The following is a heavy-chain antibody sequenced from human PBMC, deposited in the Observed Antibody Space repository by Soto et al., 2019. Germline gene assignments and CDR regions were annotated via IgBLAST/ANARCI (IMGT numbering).Heavy chain of an antibody. CDR2: IYHSGST. D-gene: IGHD6-13*01. J-gene: IGHJ4*02. Sequence: SETLSLTCAVSGGSISSGGYSWSWIRQPTGKGLEWIGYIYHSGSTYYNPSLKSRVTISVDRSKNQFSLKLSSVTAADTAVYYSARGPSWYGYWGRRTLVTVSS. CDR1: GGSISSGGYS. V-gene: IGHV4-30-2*01. CDR3: ARGPSWYGY.